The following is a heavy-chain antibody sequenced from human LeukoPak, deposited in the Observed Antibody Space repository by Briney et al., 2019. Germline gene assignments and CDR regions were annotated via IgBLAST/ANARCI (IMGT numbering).Heavy chain of an antibody. D-gene: IGHD3-10*01. V-gene: IGHV4-39*01. CDR3: ARHSDYGSGPLGFVDY. Sequence: PSETLSLTCTVSGGSISSSSYYWGWIRQPPGKGLEWIGSIYYSGSTYYNPSLKSRVTISVDTSKNQFSLKLSSVTAADTAVYYRARHSDYGSGPLGFVDYWGQGTLVTVSS. J-gene: IGHJ4*02. CDR1: GGSISSSSYY. CDR2: IYYSGST.